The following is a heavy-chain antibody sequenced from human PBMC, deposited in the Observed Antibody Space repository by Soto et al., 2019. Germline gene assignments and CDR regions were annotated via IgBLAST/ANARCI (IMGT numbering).Heavy chain of an antibody. CDR3: ARGPSCSSLSRPYYFDY. Sequence: ASVKVSCKAAGYTFTSNDINWVRQATGQGLEWLGWMNPNSGNTGYAQKFQGRVTMTRNTSISTAYMELTSLRSEDTAMYYCARGPSCSSLSRPYYFDYWGQGALVTVSS. CDR2: MNPNSGNT. D-gene: IGHD2-2*01. J-gene: IGHJ4*02. V-gene: IGHV1-8*01. CDR1: GYTFTSND.